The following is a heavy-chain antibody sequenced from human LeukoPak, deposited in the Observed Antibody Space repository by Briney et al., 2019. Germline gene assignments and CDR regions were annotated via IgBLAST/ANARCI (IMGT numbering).Heavy chain of an antibody. Sequence: NPSETLSLPCTVSGGSISSYYWSWIRQPPGKGLEWIGYIYYSGSTNYNPSLKSRVTISVDTSKNQFSLKLSSVTAADTAVYYCARDSGFLDYWGQGTLVTVSS. CDR1: GGSISSYY. CDR2: IYYSGST. CDR3: ARDSGFLDY. V-gene: IGHV4-59*01. D-gene: IGHD3-22*01. J-gene: IGHJ4*02.